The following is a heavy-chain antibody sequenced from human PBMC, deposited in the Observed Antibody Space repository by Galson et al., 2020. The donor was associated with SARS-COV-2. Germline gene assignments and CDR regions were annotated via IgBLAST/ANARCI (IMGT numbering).Heavy chain of an antibody. V-gene: IGHV1-2*02. CDR3: GSVWGVVGNCGGNCAGGGMDV. CDR2: INPNSGGT. Sequence: ASVKVSCKASGYTFTGYYMHWVRQAPGQGLEWMGWINPNSGGTNYGPMFQGRVTMTRDTSISTAYMELSRLRSDATAVYYWGSVWGVVGNCGGNCAGGGMDVWGQGTTVTVSS. J-gene: IGHJ6*02. D-gene: IGHD2-21*02. CDR1: GYTFTGYY.